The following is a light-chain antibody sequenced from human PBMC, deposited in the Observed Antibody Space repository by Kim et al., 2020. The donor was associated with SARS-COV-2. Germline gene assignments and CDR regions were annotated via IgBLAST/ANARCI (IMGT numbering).Light chain of an antibody. Sequence: NFMLTQPHSVSESPGRTVTISCTRTSGSIATNYVQWYQQRPGSSPTTVIYEDDQRPSGVPARFSGSIDASSNTASLTVSGLKTEDEADYFCQSYDSNNHWVFGEGTQLTVL. V-gene: IGLV6-57*01. CDR2: EDD. CDR3: QSYDSNNHWV. J-gene: IGLJ3*02. CDR1: SGSIATNY.